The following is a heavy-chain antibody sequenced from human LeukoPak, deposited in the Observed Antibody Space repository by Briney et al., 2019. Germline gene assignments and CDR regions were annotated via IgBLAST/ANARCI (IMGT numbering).Heavy chain of an antibody. D-gene: IGHD3-10*01. Sequence: PGGSLRLSCAASGFTFSSYGMHWVRQAPGKGLEWVAVISYDGSNKYYADSVKGRFTISRDNSKNTLYLQMNSLRTEDTALYYCAKEGPYYGSGTYDYWGQGTLVTVSS. J-gene: IGHJ4*02. V-gene: IGHV3-30*18. CDR3: AKEGPYYGSGTYDY. CDR2: ISYDGSNK. CDR1: GFTFSSYG.